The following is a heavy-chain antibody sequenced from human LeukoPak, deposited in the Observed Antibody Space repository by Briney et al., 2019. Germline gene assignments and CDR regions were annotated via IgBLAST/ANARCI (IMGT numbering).Heavy chain of an antibody. Sequence: SETLSLTCAVYGGSFSGYYWSWIRQPPGKGLEWIGEINHSGSTNYNPSLKSRVSISVDTSKNQFSLKLSSVTAADTAVYYCARDRPNVDSSGYYSRHDAFDVWGQGTTVTVSS. V-gene: IGHV4-34*01. J-gene: IGHJ3*01. CDR1: GGSFSGYY. CDR2: INHSGST. D-gene: IGHD3-22*01. CDR3: ARDRPNVDSSGYYSRHDAFDV.